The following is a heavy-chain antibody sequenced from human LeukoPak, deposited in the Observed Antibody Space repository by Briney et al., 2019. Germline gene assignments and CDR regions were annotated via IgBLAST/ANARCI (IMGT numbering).Heavy chain of an antibody. CDR1: GFTFSSYE. Sequence: GGSLRLSCAASGFTFSSYEMNWVRQAPGKGLEWVSYISSSSSPIYYADSVKGRFTISRDNAKNSLYLQMNSLRAEDTAVYYCARDHHRRLYDSQARDTFDVWGQGTVVTVSS. J-gene: IGHJ3*01. V-gene: IGHV3-48*01. CDR2: ISSSSSPI. CDR3: ARDHHRRLYDSQARDTFDV. D-gene: IGHD3-22*01.